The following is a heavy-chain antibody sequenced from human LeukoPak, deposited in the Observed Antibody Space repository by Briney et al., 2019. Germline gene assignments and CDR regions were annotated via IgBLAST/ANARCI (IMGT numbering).Heavy chain of an antibody. CDR1: GFTFSSYG. CDR3: ASASTGIAAAGSYYFDY. CDR2: IWYDGSNK. J-gene: IGHJ4*02. D-gene: IGHD6-13*01. Sequence: PGGSLRLSCAASGFTFSSYGMHWVRQAPGKGLEWVAVIWYDGSNKYYADSVKGRFTISRDNSKNTLYLQMNSLRAEDTAVYYCASASTGIAAAGSYYFDYWGQGTLVTVSS. V-gene: IGHV3-33*01.